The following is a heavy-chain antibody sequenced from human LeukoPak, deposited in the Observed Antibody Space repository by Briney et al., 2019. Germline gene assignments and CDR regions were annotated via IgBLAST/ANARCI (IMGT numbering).Heavy chain of an antibody. D-gene: IGHD2/OR15-2a*01. CDR1: EFTFRSYA. Sequence: PGGSLRLFCAASEFTFRSYAMQGVRQARGKGLEWVSGINVSGGSTWYADSVKGRFTISRDSSKNTLYLQMNSLRAEDTAVYYCAKYVSAKGPPYALDVWGQGTTVTVSS. J-gene: IGHJ6*02. CDR2: INVSGGST. V-gene: IGHV3-23*01. CDR3: AKYVSAKGPPYALDV.